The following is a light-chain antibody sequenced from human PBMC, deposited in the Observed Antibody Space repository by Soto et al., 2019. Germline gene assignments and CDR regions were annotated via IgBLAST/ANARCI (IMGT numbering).Light chain of an antibody. CDR3: QQRSNWPPVT. CDR1: QSVSSY. V-gene: IGKV3-11*01. CDR2: DAS. J-gene: IGKJ5*01. Sequence: IVVTQKTNTLSLSPGERATLSCRASQSVSSYLAWYQQKPGQAPRLLIYDASNRATGIPARFSGSGSGTDFTLTISSLEPEDFAVYYCQQRSNWPPVTFGQVTRLEIK.